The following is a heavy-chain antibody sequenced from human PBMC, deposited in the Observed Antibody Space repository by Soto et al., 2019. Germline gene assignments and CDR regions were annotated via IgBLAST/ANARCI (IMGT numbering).Heavy chain of an antibody. CDR2: IFPGGST. V-gene: IGHV4-4*07. Sequence: KPSETLSLTCTVSGGSISSYYWSWIRQPAGKGLEWIGRIFPGGSTTYNPSVKSRVTISVDTSKNQFSLKLSSVTAADTAVYYCASKRYYYVDYWGQGTLVTVSS. CDR1: GGSISSYY. D-gene: IGHD3-10*01. J-gene: IGHJ4*02. CDR3: ASKRYYYVDY.